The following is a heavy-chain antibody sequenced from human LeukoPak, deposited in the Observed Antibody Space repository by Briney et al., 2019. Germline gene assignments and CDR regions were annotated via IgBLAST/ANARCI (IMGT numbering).Heavy chain of an antibody. CDR3: AREGEVREGYYFDY. CDR2: IYSGGST. CDR1: GFTFSNYW. D-gene: IGHD3-10*01. V-gene: IGHV3-66*01. Sequence: PGGSLRLSCAASGFTFSNYWMSWVRQAPGKGLEWVSVIYSGGSTYYADSVKGRFTISRDNSKNTLYLQMNSLRAEDTAVYYCAREGEVREGYYFDYWGQGTLVTVSS. J-gene: IGHJ4*02.